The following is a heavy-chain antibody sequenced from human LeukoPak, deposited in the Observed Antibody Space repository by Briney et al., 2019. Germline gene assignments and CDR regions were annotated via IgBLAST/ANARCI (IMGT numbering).Heavy chain of an antibody. CDR2: IIPIFGTA. Sequence: ASVKVSCEASGGTFSSYAISWVRQAPGQGLEWMGGIIPIFGTANYAQKFQGRVTITADESTSTAYMELSSLRSEDTAVYYCARERSYGDYSFDPWGQGTLVTVSS. CDR3: ARERSYGDYSFDP. V-gene: IGHV1-69*13. D-gene: IGHD4-17*01. CDR1: GGTFSSYA. J-gene: IGHJ5*02.